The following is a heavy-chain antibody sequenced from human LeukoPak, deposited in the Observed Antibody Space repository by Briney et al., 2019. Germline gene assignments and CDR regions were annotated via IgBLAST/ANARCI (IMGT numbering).Heavy chain of an antibody. D-gene: IGHD4-17*01. V-gene: IGHV4-34*01. J-gene: IGHJ4*02. CDR3: ARDAYGDYVGFDY. CDR1: GGSFSGYY. Sequence: SETLSLTCAVYGGSFSGYYWSWIRQPPGKGLEWIGYIYHSGSNYYNPSLKSRVTISVDRSKNQFSLKLSSVTAADTAVYYCARDAYGDYVGFDYWGQGTLVTVSS. CDR2: IYHSGSN.